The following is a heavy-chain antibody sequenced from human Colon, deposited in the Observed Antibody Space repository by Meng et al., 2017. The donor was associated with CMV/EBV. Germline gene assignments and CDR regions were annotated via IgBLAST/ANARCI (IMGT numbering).Heavy chain of an antibody. V-gene: IGHV1-2*02. Sequence: LMHMCAEVREPGASGKVSFKASGYTFTGYLIHWVRQAPGQGLEWMGWINPYSGDTIYAQKFEVGVTMTRDASINTAYLELSSLKSDDTAVYYCGTFGGDFDYWGQGTLVTVSS. CDR2: INPYSGDT. CDR3: GTFGGDFDY. J-gene: IGHJ4*02. CDR1: GYTFTGYL. D-gene: IGHD3-3*01.